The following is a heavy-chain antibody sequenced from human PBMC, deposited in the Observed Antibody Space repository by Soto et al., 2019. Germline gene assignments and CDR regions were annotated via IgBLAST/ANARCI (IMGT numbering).Heavy chain of an antibody. J-gene: IGHJ4*02. Sequence: SETLSLTCSFSVFSIIRVCYWSGGRQPPGKGLEWICSIYPSFISYHNPSLESRVRLSIDTSKNQFTLNLTSVKDADTALYYCAREKVGMTLFDTWGQGTQVTVSS. D-gene: IGHD1-26*01. V-gene: IGHV4-38-2*02. CDR3: AREKVGMTLFDT. CDR2: IYPSFIS. CDR1: VFSIIRVCY.